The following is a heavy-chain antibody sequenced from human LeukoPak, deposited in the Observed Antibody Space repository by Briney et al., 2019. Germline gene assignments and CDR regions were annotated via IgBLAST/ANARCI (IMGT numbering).Heavy chain of an antibody. CDR3: ARDRFGYSGYDQMGRSWYFDY. V-gene: IGHV1-18*01. D-gene: IGHD5-12*01. CDR2: ISAYNGNT. Sequence: ASVKVSCKASGYTFTSYGISWVRQAPGQGLEWMGWISAYNGNTNYAQKLQGRVTMTTDTSTSTAYMELRSLRSDDTAVYYCARDRFGYSGYDQMGRSWYFDYWGQGTLVTVSS. J-gene: IGHJ4*02. CDR1: GYTFTSYG.